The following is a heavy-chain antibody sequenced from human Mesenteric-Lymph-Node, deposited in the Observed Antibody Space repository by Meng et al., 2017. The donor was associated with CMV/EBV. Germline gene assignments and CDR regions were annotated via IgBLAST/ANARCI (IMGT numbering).Heavy chain of an antibody. CDR1: GFTFSSYW. D-gene: IGHD6-13*01. V-gene: IGHV3-74*01. CDR3: VPYVLAA. Sequence: GSLRLSCAASGFTFSSYWMHWVRQAPGKGLVWVSRINSDGSSTNYADSVKGRFTISRDNAKNTLYLQMNSLRADDTAVYYCVPYVLAARGQGTLVTVSS. J-gene: IGHJ4*02. CDR2: INSDGSST.